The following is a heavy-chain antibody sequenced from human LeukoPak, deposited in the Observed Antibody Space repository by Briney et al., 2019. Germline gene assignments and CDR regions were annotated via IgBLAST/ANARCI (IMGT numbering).Heavy chain of an antibody. CDR2: INHSGST. V-gene: IGHV4-34*01. D-gene: IGHD3-10*01. CDR3: ARYMVRGVGDY. Sequence: SETLSLTCAVYGGSFSGYYWSWIRQPPGKGLEWIGEINHSGSTNYNPSLESRVTISVDTSKNQFSLKLSSVTAADTAVYYCARYMVRGVGDYWGQGTLVTVSS. J-gene: IGHJ4*02. CDR1: GGSFSGYY.